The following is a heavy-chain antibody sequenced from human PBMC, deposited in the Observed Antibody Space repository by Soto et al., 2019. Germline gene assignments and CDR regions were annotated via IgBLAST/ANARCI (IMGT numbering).Heavy chain of an antibody. CDR1: GFTFSSYS. J-gene: IGHJ4*02. D-gene: IGHD3-3*01. CDR3: ERKGVAFDY. V-gene: IGHV3-48*02. CDR2: ISTTSSSI. Sequence: PGGSLRLSCAASGFTFSSYSMHLVRQAPGKGLECISYISTTSSSIYYADSVKGRFTISRDNAKNSLFLQMNSLRNEDTAVYYCERKGVAFDYWGQGA.